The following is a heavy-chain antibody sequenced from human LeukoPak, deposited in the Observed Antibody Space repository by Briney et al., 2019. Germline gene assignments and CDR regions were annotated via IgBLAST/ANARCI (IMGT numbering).Heavy chain of an antibody. D-gene: IGHD3-22*01. CDR2: IYTGGST. J-gene: IGHJ4*02. CDR3: ARNLYYYDSSGYYYY. V-gene: IGHV3-66*01. Sequence: GGSLRLSCAASGFTFSSYAMSWVRQAPGKGLEWVSAIYTGGSTYYAGSVKGRFTISRDNSKNTLYLQMNSLRAEDTAVYYCARNLYYYDSSGYYYYWGQGTLVTVSS. CDR1: GFTFSSYA.